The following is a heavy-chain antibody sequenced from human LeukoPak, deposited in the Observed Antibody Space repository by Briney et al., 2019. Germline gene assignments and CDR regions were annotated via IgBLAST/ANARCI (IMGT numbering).Heavy chain of an antibody. V-gene: IGHV3-23*01. D-gene: IGHD3-22*01. CDR1: GFTFSSYA. CDR3: AKRGDSSGYYFLYYFDY. J-gene: IGHJ4*02. Sequence: GGSLRLSCAASGFTFSSYAMSWVRQAPGKGPEWVSAISGSGGSTYYADSVKDRFTISRDNSKNTLYLQMNSLRAEDTAVYYCAKRGDSSGYYFLYYFDYWGQGTLVTVSS. CDR2: ISGSGGST.